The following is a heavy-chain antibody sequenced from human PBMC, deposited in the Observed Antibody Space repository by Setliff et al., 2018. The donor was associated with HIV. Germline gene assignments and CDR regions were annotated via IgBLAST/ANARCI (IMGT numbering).Heavy chain of an antibody. CDR2: INTNSGSP. CDR1: GYTFINYA. D-gene: IGHD4-17*01. J-gene: IGHJ5*02. Sequence: GASVKVSCKASGYTFINYAMNWVRQAPGQGLEWMGWINTNSGSPTYAQAFTGRFVFSVDTSVTTAYLQIGSLKAEDTAIYYCARALYGDYGGDVNWMDPWGQGTLVTVSS. CDR3: ARALYGDYGGDVNWMDP. V-gene: IGHV7-4-1*01.